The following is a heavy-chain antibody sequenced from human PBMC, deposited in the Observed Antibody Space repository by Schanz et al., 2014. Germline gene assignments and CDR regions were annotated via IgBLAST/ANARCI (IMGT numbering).Heavy chain of an antibody. CDR3: ARDAVALVPEYFMDV. V-gene: IGHV3-33*01. CDR2: VWSDGNTK. Sequence: QVQLVESGGGVVQPGRSLRLSCAASGFTFSKYGVHWVRQAPGKGPEWVALVWSDGNTKYYVDSVKGRFTISRDNSMNTLHLQMDGLRVEDTAVYYCARDAVALVPEYFMDVWGKGTTVTVS. J-gene: IGHJ6*03. CDR1: GFTFSKYG. D-gene: IGHD2-15*01.